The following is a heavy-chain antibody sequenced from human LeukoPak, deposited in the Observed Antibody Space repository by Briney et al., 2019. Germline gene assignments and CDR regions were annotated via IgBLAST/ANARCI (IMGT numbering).Heavy chain of an antibody. J-gene: IGHJ4*02. CDR1: GGTFSSYA. V-gene: IGHV1-69*04. CDR3: ARDLSTMVRGVSFDY. CDR2: VIPILGIA. Sequence: GASVKVSCKASGGTFSSYAISWVRQAPGQGLEWMGRVIPILGIANYAQKFQGRVTITADKSTSTAYMELSSLRSEDTAVYYCARDLSTMVRGVSFDYWGQGTLVTVSS. D-gene: IGHD3-10*01.